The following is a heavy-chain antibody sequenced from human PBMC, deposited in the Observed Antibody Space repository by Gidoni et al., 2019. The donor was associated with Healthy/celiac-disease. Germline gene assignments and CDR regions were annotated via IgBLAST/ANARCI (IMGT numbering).Heavy chain of an antibody. D-gene: IGHD5-18*01. Sequence: EVQLVESGGGLVKPGGSLRLSCAASGFTFISYSMNWVRQAPGKGLEWVSSISSSSSYIYYADSVKGRFTISRDNAKNSLYLQMNSLRAEDTAVYYCARDPIQLSRTPIFFDIWGQGTMVTVSS. CDR3: ARDPIQLSRTPIFFDI. CDR1: GFTFISYS. J-gene: IGHJ3*02. CDR2: ISSSSSYI. V-gene: IGHV3-21*01.